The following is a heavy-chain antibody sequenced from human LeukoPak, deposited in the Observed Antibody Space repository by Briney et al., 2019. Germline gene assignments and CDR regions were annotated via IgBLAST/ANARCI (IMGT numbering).Heavy chain of an antibody. D-gene: IGHD3-22*01. V-gene: IGHV1-8*01. CDR1: GYTFSSYD. Sequence: ASVKVSCKASGYTFSSYDISWVRQATGQGLGCMGWMNPNSGSTGYAQKFQGRVTMTRNTSISTAYMELSSLRSEDTAVYYCARRTYYYGSSGPSDAFDVWGQGTMVTVSS. CDR2: MNPNSGST. CDR3: ARRTYYYGSSGPSDAFDV. J-gene: IGHJ3*01.